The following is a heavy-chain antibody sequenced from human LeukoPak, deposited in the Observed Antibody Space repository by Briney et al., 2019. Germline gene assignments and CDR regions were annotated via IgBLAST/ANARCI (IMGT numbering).Heavy chain of an antibody. CDR3: AKGYCSSNRCYVDY. CDR2: ISWNSGSI. Sequence: GRSLRLSCAASGFTFDDYAMHWLRQAPGKGLEGVAGISWNSGSIAYGDSVKGRFTISRDNAKNSLYLQMNSLGVEDTALYYCAKGYCSSNRCYVDYWGQGTLVTVSS. D-gene: IGHD2-2*01. CDR1: GFTFDDYA. V-gene: IGHV3-9*01. J-gene: IGHJ4*02.